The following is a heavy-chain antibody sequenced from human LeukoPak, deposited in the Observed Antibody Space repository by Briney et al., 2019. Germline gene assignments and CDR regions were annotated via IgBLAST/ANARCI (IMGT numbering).Heavy chain of an antibody. D-gene: IGHD3-22*01. Sequence: SETLSLTRTVSGGSISSSSCYWGWIRQPPGKGLEWIGSIYYSGSTYYNPSLKSRVTILVDTSKNQFSLKLNSVTAADTAVYYCARVPYYYDSSGSYSMDVWGQGTTVTVSS. CDR2: IYYSGST. CDR3: ARVPYYYDSSGSYSMDV. CDR1: GGSISSSSCY. V-gene: IGHV4-39*07. J-gene: IGHJ6*02.